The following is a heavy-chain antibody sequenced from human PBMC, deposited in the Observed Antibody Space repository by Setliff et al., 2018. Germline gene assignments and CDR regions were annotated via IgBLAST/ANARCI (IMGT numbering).Heavy chain of an antibody. Sequence: GESLRLSCAASGFTFSNAWMSWVRQAPGKGLEWVGRIKSKTDGGTTDYAAPVKGRFTISRDDSKNTLYLQMNSLKTEDTAVYYCTTGYYDSSGYYPKGYWGQGTLVTVSS. V-gene: IGHV3-15*01. J-gene: IGHJ4*02. D-gene: IGHD3-22*01. CDR3: TTGYYDSSGYYPKGY. CDR1: GFTFSNAW. CDR2: IKSKTDGGTT.